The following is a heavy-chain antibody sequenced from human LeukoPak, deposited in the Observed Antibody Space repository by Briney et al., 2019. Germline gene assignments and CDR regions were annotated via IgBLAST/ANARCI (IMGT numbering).Heavy chain of an antibody. D-gene: IGHD3-22*01. J-gene: IGHJ4*02. CDR1: GGSFSGYY. CDR3: AREASGYYYSIDY. Sequence: SETLSLTCAVYGGSFSGYYWSWIRQPPVKGLEWIGEINHSGSTNYNPSLKSRVTISVDTSKNQFSLKLSSVTAADTAVYYCAREASGYYYSIDYWGQGTLVTVSS. CDR2: INHSGST. V-gene: IGHV4-34*01.